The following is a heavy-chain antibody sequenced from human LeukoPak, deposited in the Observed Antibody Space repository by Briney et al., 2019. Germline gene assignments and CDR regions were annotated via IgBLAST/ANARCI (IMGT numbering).Heavy chain of an antibody. Sequence: GGSLRLSCAASGFTFSSYAMGWVRQAPGKGLEWVSSISASGGSTYYADSVKGRFTISRDSSKNTLYLQMNTLRAEDTAVYYCAKTPTVNYYYGMDVWGQGTTVTVSS. CDR1: GFTFSSYA. V-gene: IGHV3-23*01. CDR3: AKTPTVNYYYGMDV. CDR2: ISASGGST. J-gene: IGHJ6*02. D-gene: IGHD4-11*01.